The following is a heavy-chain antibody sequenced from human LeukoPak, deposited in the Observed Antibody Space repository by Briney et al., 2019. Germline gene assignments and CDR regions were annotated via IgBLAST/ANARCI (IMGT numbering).Heavy chain of an antibody. CDR3: AKAFGTRYYFDY. D-gene: IGHD3-16*01. Sequence: PGGSLRLSCAASGFTFDSYAMSWVRRAPGKGLEWVSAISGSGGNTNYADSVQGRFTISRDNSKNTLYLQMNSLRAEDTALYYCAKAFGTRYYFDYWGQGTLVTVSS. CDR1: GFTFDSYA. V-gene: IGHV3-23*01. CDR2: ISGSGGNT. J-gene: IGHJ4*02.